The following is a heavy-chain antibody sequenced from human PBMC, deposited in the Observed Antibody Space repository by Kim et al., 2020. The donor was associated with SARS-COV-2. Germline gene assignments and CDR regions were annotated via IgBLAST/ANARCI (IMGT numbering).Heavy chain of an antibody. CDR2: INAGNGNT. CDR1: GYTFTSYA. V-gene: IGHV1-3*01. J-gene: IGHJ3*02. D-gene: IGHD3-9*01. Sequence: ASVKVSCKASGYTFTSYAMHWVRQAPGQRLEWMGWINAGNGNTKYSQKFQGRVTITRDTSASTAYMELSSLRSEDTAVYYCARDVTLYYDILTGYYMGDGDDAFDIWGQGTMVTVSS. CDR3: ARDVTLYYDILTGYYMGDGDDAFDI.